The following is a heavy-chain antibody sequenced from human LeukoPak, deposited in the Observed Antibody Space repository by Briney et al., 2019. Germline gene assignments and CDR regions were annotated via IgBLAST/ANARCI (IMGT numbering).Heavy chain of an antibody. CDR2: IWYDGSNK. D-gene: IGHD6-6*01. Sequence: PEGSLRLSCAASGFTFSSYGMHWVRQAPGKGLEWVAVIWYDGSNKYYADSVKGRFTISRDNSKNTLYLQMNSLRAEDTAVYYCARGSEYSSSSGLDYWGQGTLVTVSS. CDR1: GFTFSSYG. J-gene: IGHJ4*02. CDR3: ARGSEYSSSSGLDY. V-gene: IGHV3-33*01.